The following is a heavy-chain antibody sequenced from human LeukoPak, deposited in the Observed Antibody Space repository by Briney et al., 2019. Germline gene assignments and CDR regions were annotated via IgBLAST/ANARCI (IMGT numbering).Heavy chain of an antibody. V-gene: IGHV4-4*07. J-gene: IGHJ4*02. D-gene: IGHD5/OR15-5a*01. CDR1: GGSVRSYW. Sequence: SETLSLTCDVSGGSVRSYWWGWVRQPAGKGLEWLGRIYSTGSTRFNPSLKSRLTLSIDTSTNQFSLTLTSVTAADTAVYFCARQGYTVRYYFLDYWSQGTLVTVSS. CDR2: IYSTGST. CDR3: ARQGYTVRYYFLDY.